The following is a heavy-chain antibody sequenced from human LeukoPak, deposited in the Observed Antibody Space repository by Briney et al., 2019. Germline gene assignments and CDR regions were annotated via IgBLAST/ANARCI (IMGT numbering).Heavy chain of an antibody. V-gene: IGHV4-59*11. J-gene: IGHJ5*02. CDR2: IHYTGST. CDR3: ARLHALGAEEFDP. D-gene: IGHD3-16*01. Sequence: SETLSLTCTASGGSITGHYWSWIRQPPGKGLEWIGYIHYTGSTNYNPSLNSRITMSVDTPNNQFSLRLTSVTATDTAVYYCARLHALGAEEFDPWGQGALVTVSS. CDR1: GGSITGHY.